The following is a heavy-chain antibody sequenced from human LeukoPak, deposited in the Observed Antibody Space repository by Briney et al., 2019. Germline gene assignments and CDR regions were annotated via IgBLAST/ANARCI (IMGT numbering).Heavy chain of an antibody. CDR1: GGSFSGYY. Sequence: PSETLSLTCAVYGGSFSGYYWSWIRQPPGEGLEWIGEINHSRSTNYNPSLKSRVTISVDTSKNQFSLKLSSVTAADTAVYYCARRLNIVVVPAAIGGNNYYMDVWGKGTTVTVSS. CDR3: ARRLNIVVVPAAIGGNNYYMDV. CDR2: INHSRST. D-gene: IGHD2-2*02. V-gene: IGHV4-34*01. J-gene: IGHJ6*03.